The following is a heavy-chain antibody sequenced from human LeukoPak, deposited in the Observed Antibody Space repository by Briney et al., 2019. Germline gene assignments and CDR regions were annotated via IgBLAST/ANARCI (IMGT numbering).Heavy chain of an antibody. Sequence: GGSLRLSCAASGFTFGSYGITWVRQAPGKGLEWVSGISGSGGTTYYADSVKGRFTISRDNSKNSLSLQVSSLRAEDTAVYYCAKTNGYYSDWGQGTLVTVSS. CDR3: AKTNGYYSD. CDR1: GFTFGSYG. CDR2: ISGSGGTT. J-gene: IGHJ4*02. V-gene: IGHV3-23*01. D-gene: IGHD3-22*01.